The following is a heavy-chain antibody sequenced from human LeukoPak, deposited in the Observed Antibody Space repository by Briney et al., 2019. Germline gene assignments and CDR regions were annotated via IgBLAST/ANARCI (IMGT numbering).Heavy chain of an antibody. CDR2: ISSTSGTI. CDR1: GFTFSSYG. D-gene: IGHD3-22*01. Sequence: GGSLRLSCAASGFTFSSYGMNCVRQAPGQGLEWVSYISSTSGTIYYADSVKGRFTISRDNAKTSLYLQMDSLRDEDTAVSYCARDLWGTSGYRFDYWGQGTLVTVSS. J-gene: IGHJ4*02. CDR3: ARDLWGTSGYRFDY. V-gene: IGHV3-48*02.